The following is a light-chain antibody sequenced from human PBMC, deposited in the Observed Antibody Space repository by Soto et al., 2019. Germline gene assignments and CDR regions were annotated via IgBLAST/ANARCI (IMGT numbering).Light chain of an antibody. CDR1: QSVSSTY. Sequence: EIVLTQSPGTLSLSPGERATLFCRASQSVSSTYLAGYQQKPGQAPRLLIHGASSRATGIPDRFSGSGSGTDFTLTISRLEPEDFAVYYCQQYGSSLSITFGQGTRLEIK. CDR2: GAS. J-gene: IGKJ5*01. CDR3: QQYGSSLSIT. V-gene: IGKV3-20*01.